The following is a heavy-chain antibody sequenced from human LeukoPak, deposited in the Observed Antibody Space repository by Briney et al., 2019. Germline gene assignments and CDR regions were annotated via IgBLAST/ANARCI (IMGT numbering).Heavy chain of an antibody. CDR1: GFTFSSYW. CDR2: INSDGSST. V-gene: IGHV3-74*01. D-gene: IGHD6-19*01. CDR3: ARVRGGWYIAFDI. J-gene: IGHJ3*02. Sequence: PGGSLRLSCAASGFTFSSYWMHWVRQAPGKGLVWVSRINSDGSSTSYADSVKGRFTISRDNAKNTLYLQMNSLRAEDTAVYYCARVRGGWYIAFDIWGQGTMVTVSS.